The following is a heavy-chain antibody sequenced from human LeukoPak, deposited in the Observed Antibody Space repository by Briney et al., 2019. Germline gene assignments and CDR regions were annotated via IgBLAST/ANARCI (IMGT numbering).Heavy chain of an antibody. J-gene: IGHJ4*02. CDR1: GGSISSYY. V-gene: IGHV4-4*07. Sequence: PSETLSLTCTVSGGSISSYYWSWVRQPAGKGLEWIGHIYNSGITNYNPSLKGRVTMSVSTSKNHFSLHLSSVTAADTAVYYCARSAFLVTAPGLYYFDYWGQGTLVAVSS. D-gene: IGHD6-13*01. CDR3: ARSAFLVTAPGLYYFDY. CDR2: IYNSGIT.